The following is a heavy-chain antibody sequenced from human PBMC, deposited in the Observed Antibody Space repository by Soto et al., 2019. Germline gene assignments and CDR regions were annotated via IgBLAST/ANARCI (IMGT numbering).Heavy chain of an antibody. J-gene: IGHJ6*02. Sequence: GGSLRLSCAASGFTFSSYSMNCVRQAPGKGLERVSSISSSSSYIYYADSVNGRFTISRDNAKNSLYLQMNSLRAEDTAVYYCAIDGGVKYSSSWYLYYYYGLEVWGQGTTVTVSS. D-gene: IGHD6-13*01. CDR3: AIDGGVKYSSSWYLYYYYGLEV. V-gene: IGHV3-21*01. CDR1: GFTFSSYS. CDR2: ISSSSSYI.